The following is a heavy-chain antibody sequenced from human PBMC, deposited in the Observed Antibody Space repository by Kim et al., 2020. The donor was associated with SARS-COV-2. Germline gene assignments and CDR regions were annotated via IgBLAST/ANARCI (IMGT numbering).Heavy chain of an antibody. CDR2: ISGDGGST. Sequence: GGSLRLSCAASGFTFDDYAMHWVRQAPGKGLEWVSLISGDGGSTYYADSVKGRFTISRDNSKNSLYLQMNSLRTEDTALYYCAKDNGKVGAPRYYYYGMDVCGQGSTVTVSS. CDR3: AKDNGKVGAPRYYYYGMDV. CDR1: GFTFDDYA. V-gene: IGHV3-43*02. J-gene: IGHJ6*02. D-gene: IGHD1-26*01.